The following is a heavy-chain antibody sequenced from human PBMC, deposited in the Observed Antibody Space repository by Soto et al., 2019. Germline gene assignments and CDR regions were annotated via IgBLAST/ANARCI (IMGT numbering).Heavy chain of an antibody. Sequence: VKVSCKASGYTFTSYGISWVRQAPGQGLEWMGWISAYNGNTNYAQKLQGGVTMTTDTSTSTAYMELRSLRSDDTAVYYCAGVCDCDSLTATRGGFDYWGQGTLVTVSS. D-gene: IGHD3-9*01. CDR2: ISAYNGNT. J-gene: IGHJ4*02. CDR1: GYTFTSYG. V-gene: IGHV1-18*01. CDR3: AGVCDCDSLTATRGGFDY.